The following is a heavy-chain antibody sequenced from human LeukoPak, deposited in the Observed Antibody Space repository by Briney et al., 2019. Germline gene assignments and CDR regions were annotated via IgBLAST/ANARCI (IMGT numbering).Heavy chain of an antibody. CDR2: INPKSGVT. V-gene: IGHV1-2*02. CDR1: AYTLSGYY. Sequence: GASVKVSCKASAYTLSGYYMHWVRQAPGQGLEWMGWINPKSGVTNYAQKFQGRVTMTWDTSINTTFMELSRLRSDDTAVYYCARRIAVAGCPVYYFDYWGQGTLVTVSS. CDR3: ARRIAVAGCPVYYFDY. J-gene: IGHJ4*02. D-gene: IGHD6-19*01.